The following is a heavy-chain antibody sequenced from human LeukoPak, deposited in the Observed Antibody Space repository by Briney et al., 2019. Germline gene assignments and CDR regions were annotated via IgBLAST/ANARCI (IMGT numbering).Heavy chain of an antibody. V-gene: IGHV4-4*07. Sequence: SETLSLTCTVSGGSISSSYWSWIRQPAGKGLEWMGRISSSGSTKYNPSLKSRVPISVDTSKNKFSLKLSSVASADTAVYYCARAGESRKTMVRGVYYDYYGMDVWGQGTTVTVSS. CDR1: GGSISSSY. D-gene: IGHD3-10*01. CDR2: ISSSGST. J-gene: IGHJ6*02. CDR3: ARAGESRKTMVRGVYYDYYGMDV.